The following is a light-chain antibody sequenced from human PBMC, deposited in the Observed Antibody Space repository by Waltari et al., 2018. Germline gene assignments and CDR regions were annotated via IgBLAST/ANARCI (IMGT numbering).Light chain of an antibody. Sequence: QSALTQPPSASGSPGQSVTISCTGTRSDVGAYKYFSWYHQHPGKAPKLLIYEVRKRASGVPDRFSGSKSGNTAALTVSGLQAEDEADYYCASRGASKVFGGGTKLTVL. CDR2: EVR. CDR3: ASRGASKV. V-gene: IGLV2-8*01. J-gene: IGLJ2*01. CDR1: RSDVGAYKY.